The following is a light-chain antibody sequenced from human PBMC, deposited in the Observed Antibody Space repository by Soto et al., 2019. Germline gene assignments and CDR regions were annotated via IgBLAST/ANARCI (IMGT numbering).Light chain of an antibody. V-gene: IGLV2-14*03. CDR1: SSDVGGYDH. J-gene: IGLJ3*02. Sequence: QSALTQPASVSGSPGQSITISCTGTSSDVGGYDHVSWYQQHPCKAPKLIIYDVNIRPSGVSNRFSGSKSGNTASLAVSGLQAEDEADYYCSSYTSRDTLVFGGGTKLTVL. CDR3: SSYTSRDTLV. CDR2: DVN.